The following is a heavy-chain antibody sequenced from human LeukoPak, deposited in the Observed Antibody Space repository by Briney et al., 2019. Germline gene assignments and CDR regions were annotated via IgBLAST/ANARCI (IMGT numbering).Heavy chain of an antibody. V-gene: IGHV4-4*07. CDR2: IYGSGTT. CDR3: AKDGSSWPFFES. CDR1: GGSMSSFY. D-gene: IGHD6-13*01. Sequence: SETLSLTCTVSGGSMSSFYWSWIRQCAGKGLEWIGRIYGSGTTNYNPALQSRVTMSVDTSKRQFSLKLTSVTAADTAIYYCAKDGSSWPFFESWGQGTTVTVSS. J-gene: IGHJ4*01.